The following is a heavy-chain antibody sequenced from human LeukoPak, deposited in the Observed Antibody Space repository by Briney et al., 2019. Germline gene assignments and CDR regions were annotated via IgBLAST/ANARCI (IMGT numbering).Heavy chain of an antibody. J-gene: IGHJ5*02. CDR1: GSTFSSYE. V-gene: IGHV3-48*03. CDR2: ISNSGSTI. D-gene: IGHD6-19*01. Sequence: GGSLRLSCAASGSTFSSYEMNWVRQAPGKGLEWVSYISNSGSTIYYADSVKGRFTISRDNAKNSLYLQMNSLRAEDTAVYYCAAPGIAVAGTKVDWFDPWGQGTLVTVSS. CDR3: AAPGIAVAGTKVDWFDP.